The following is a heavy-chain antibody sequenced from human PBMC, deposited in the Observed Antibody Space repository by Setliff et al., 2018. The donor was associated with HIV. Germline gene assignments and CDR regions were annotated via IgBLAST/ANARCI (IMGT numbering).Heavy chain of an antibody. V-gene: IGHV4-4*02. CDR3: ARGGYGSGNAYYFAD. J-gene: IGHJ4*02. D-gene: IGHD3-10*01. Sequence: PSETLSLTCTVSGGPIRSPNWWSWVRQPPGKGLEWIGEIFHGGNTNYSPSLESRVTLSVDKSKNQFSLDLTSVTAADTAVYYCARGGYGSGNAYYFADWGQGTLVTVSS. CDR2: IFHGGNT. CDR1: GGPIRSPNW.